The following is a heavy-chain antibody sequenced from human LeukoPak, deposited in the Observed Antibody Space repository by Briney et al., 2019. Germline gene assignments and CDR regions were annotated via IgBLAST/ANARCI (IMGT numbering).Heavy chain of an antibody. CDR1: GYTFTYF. CDR2: INPNNGDT. CDR3: ARGGGAAHFDY. V-gene: IGHV1-2*02. J-gene: IGHJ4*02. D-gene: IGHD1-26*01. Sequence: GTSVKVSCKASGYTFTYFMHWVRQAPGQGIEWMGWINPNNGDTKYAQEFQGRVTMTTDTSISTAYMELSTLKSDDTAVYYCARGGGAAHFDYWGQGTLVTVSS.